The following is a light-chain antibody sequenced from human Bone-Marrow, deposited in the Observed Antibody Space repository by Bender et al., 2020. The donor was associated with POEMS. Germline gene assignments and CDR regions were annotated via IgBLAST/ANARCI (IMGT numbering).Light chain of an antibody. Sequence: SYELTQPPSVSVSPGQTATISCTGNKLGDKFVSWYQQRPGQSPVLVMYQDMKRPPGIPDRFSGSNSGNTATLTLRGAQPAGQADYYCQSGDTSTGGVLGTGTKVTVL. CDR2: QDM. V-gene: IGLV3-1*01. J-gene: IGLJ1*01. CDR3: QSGDTSTGGV. CDR1: KLGDKF.